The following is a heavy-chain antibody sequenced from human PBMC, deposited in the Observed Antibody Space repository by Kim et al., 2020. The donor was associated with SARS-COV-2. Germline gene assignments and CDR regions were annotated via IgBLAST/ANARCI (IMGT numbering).Heavy chain of an antibody. V-gene: IGHV3-23*01. CDR3: AKGEGNYFRPAFDY. CDR2: ISDSGAVT. Sequence: GGSLRLSCAASGFNFINYAMSWVRQAPGKGLEWVSVISDSGAVTFYTESVKGRFTLSRDNFKNTLYLQMNSLRVEDTALYYCAKGEGNYFRPAFDYWGQGPLVTVSS. J-gene: IGHJ4*02. D-gene: IGHD1-7*01. CDR1: GFNFINYA.